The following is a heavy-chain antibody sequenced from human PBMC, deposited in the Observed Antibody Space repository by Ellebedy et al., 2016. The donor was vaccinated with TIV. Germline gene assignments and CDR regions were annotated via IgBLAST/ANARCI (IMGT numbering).Heavy chain of an antibody. V-gene: IGHV4-4*07. CDR1: GGSISNYF. Sequence: SETLSLTXTVSGGSISNYFWTWIRQPAGKGLEWIGRIYSSGSTNYAPSLKSRVTMSVDTPKNQFSLELSSVTAADTAMYYCARAGLITATTIFDLWGRGTLVTVSS. D-gene: IGHD1-7*01. CDR2: IYSSGST. J-gene: IGHJ2*01. CDR3: ARAGLITATTIFDL.